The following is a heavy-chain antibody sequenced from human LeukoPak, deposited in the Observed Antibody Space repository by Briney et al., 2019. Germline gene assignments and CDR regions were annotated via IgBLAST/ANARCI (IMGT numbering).Heavy chain of an antibody. CDR3: ARVPKWELLDAFDI. Sequence: GGSLRLSCAASGFTFSGYWMHWARQAPGKGLVWVSRINSDGSSTSYADSVKGRFTVSRDNAKNTLYLQMNSLRAEDTAVYYCARVPKWELLDAFDIWGQGTMVTVSS. D-gene: IGHD1-26*01. V-gene: IGHV3-74*01. CDR1: GFTFSGYW. J-gene: IGHJ3*02. CDR2: INSDGSST.